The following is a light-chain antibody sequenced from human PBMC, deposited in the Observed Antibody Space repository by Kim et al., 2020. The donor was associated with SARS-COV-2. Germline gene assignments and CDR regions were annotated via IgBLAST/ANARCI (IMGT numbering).Light chain of an antibody. CDR2: DAS. CDR3: QQRSYWPLT. V-gene: IGKV3-11*01. Sequence: SLSPRERATRSCRASQSVSSYLAWYQQKPGRAPRLLIYDASNRATGIPARFSGSGSGTDFTLTISSLEPEDFAVYYCQQRSYWPLTFGGGTKLEI. CDR1: QSVSSY. J-gene: IGKJ4*01.